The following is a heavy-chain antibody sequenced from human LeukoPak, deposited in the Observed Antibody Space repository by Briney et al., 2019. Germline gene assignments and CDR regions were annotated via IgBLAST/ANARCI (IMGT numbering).Heavy chain of an antibody. J-gene: IGHJ4*02. Sequence: SETLSLTCTVSGGSVSSTEFSWGWIRQPPGKGLQWVGNLYYSGSTSYHPSLNSRVTMSVDTSKNQFSLKMTSVTAADTAVYYCARLSKGRYFDYIFDYWGQGSLSPSPQ. CDR2: LYYSGST. V-gene: IGHV4-39*01. CDR3: ARLSKGRYFDYIFDY. D-gene: IGHD3-9*01. CDR1: GGSVSSTEFS.